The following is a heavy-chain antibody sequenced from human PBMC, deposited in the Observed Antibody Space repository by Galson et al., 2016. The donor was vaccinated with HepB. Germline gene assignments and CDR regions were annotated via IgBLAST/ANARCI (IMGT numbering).Heavy chain of an antibody. D-gene: IGHD3-9*01. Sequence: SLRLSCAASGFTFSKYALHWVRQAPGKGLEWVAVISTNGISQNYEDSVKGRFTVYRDNSKNTVDLQMNSLRPEDTAVYYCAKDQGILRHFDWLTYDAFDMWGQGTMVIVSS. J-gene: IGHJ3*02. CDR3: AKDQGILRHFDWLTYDAFDM. CDR2: ISTNGISQ. V-gene: IGHV3-30*18. CDR1: GFTFSKYA.